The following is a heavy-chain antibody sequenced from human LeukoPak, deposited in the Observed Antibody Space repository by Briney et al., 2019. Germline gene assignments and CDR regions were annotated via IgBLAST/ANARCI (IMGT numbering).Heavy chain of an antibody. V-gene: IGHV3-21*01. J-gene: IGHJ4*02. CDR3: ARDDVRLGELFPLDY. CDR2: ISSSSSYI. Sequence: GGSLRLSCAASGFTFSSYSMNWVRQAPGKGLEWVSSISSSSSYIYYADSVKGRFTISSDNAKNSLYLQMNSLRAEDTAVYYCARDDVRLGELFPLDYWGQGTLVTVSS. D-gene: IGHD3-16*01. CDR1: GFTFSSYS.